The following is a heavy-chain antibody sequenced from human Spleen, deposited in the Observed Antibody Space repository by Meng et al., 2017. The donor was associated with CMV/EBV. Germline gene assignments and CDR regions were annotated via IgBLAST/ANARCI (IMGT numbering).Heavy chain of an antibody. CDR3: ARDTPPDVTVVVPAAMDAFDI. CDR1: GGTFSSYA. CDR2: IIPILGIA. V-gene: IGHV1-69*10. D-gene: IGHD2-2*01. J-gene: IGHJ3*02. Sequence: SVKVSCKASGGTFSSYAISWVRQAPGQGLEWMGGIIPILGIANYAQKFQGRVTITADKSTSTAYLELSSLTSDDTAVYYCARDTPPDVTVVVPAAMDAFDIWGQGTMVTVSS.